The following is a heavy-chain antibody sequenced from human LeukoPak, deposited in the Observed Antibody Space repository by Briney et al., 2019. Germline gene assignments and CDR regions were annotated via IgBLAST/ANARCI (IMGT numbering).Heavy chain of an antibody. D-gene: IGHD1-26*01. J-gene: IGHJ4*02. Sequence: SETLSLTCTVSGASIRHYYWSWIRQTPAKGLEWMGHIHTSGGSTYYPSLKSRLTMSIDTSRNQLSLKLTSVTAADTAVYFCARLGSYHDFWGQGALVTVSS. CDR1: GASIRHYY. CDR2: IHTSGGS. V-gene: IGHV4-4*09. CDR3: ARLGSYHDF.